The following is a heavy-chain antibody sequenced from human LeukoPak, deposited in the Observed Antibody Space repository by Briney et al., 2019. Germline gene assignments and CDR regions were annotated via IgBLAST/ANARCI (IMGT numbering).Heavy chain of an antibody. J-gene: IGHJ4*02. V-gene: IGHV1-69*05. CDR1: GGTFSSYA. Sequence: ASVKVSCKASGGTFSSYAISWVRQAPGQGLEWIGRIIPIFGTANYAQKFQGRVTITTDESTSTAYMELSSLRSEDTAIYYCARDSFLTINPYFDYWGQGTLVTVSS. D-gene: IGHD3-10*01. CDR3: ARDSFLTINPYFDY. CDR2: IIPIFGTA.